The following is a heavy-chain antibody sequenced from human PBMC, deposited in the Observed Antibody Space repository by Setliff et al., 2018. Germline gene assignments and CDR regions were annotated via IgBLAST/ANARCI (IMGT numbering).Heavy chain of an antibody. Sequence: RLSCVVSGFSFSRHWMSWVRQAPGKGLEWVADIKQDGSTKYYLDSVKGRFTISRDNAKRSLYLQMNGLRADDTGVYYCVRDDADNYDAFDNWGQGTLGTVSS. D-gene: IGHD3-22*01. CDR3: VRDDADNYDAFDN. CDR1: GFSFSRHW. J-gene: IGHJ3*02. CDR2: IKQDGSTK. V-gene: IGHV3-7*01.